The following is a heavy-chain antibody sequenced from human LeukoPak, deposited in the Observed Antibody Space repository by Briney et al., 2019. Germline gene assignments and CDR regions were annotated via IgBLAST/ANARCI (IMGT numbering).Heavy chain of an antibody. Sequence: ETLSLTCAVYGGSFSGYYWSWIRQPPGKGLEWIGEIYHSGSTNYNPSLKSRVTISVDKSKNQFSLKLSSVTAADTAVYYCASEPRYYYDSSGSWGQGTLVTVSS. J-gene: IGHJ4*02. CDR3: ASEPRYYYDSSGS. CDR1: GGSFSGYY. V-gene: IGHV4-34*01. D-gene: IGHD3-22*01. CDR2: IYHSGST.